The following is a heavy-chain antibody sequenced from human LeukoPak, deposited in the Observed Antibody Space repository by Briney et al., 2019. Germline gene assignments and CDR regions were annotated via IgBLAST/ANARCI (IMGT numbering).Heavy chain of an antibody. CDR3: ARVPYEFWSGYPFDY. J-gene: IGHJ4*02. Sequence: GASVKVSCKASGYTFTGYYMHWVRQAPGQGLEWMGWINPNSGGTNYAQKFQGRVTMTRDTSISTAYMELSRLRSDDTAVYYCARVPYEFWSGYPFDYWGQGTLVTVSS. V-gene: IGHV1-2*02. CDR2: INPNSGGT. CDR1: GYTFTGYY. D-gene: IGHD3-3*01.